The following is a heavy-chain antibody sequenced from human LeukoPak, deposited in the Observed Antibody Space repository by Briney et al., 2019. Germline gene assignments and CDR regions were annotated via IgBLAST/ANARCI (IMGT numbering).Heavy chain of an antibody. CDR2: IRGNGGGA. Sequence: GGSLRLSCAASGFTFSDYAMTWVRQAPGKGLEWVSIIRGNGGGAYYADSVKGRFNIFRDNSENTLYLQMNSLRVDDTAVYYCARVGQYYDFWSGFDFWGQGALVIVSS. D-gene: IGHD3-3*01. CDR3: ARVGQYYDFWSGFDF. CDR1: GFTFSDYA. J-gene: IGHJ4*02. V-gene: IGHV3-23*01.